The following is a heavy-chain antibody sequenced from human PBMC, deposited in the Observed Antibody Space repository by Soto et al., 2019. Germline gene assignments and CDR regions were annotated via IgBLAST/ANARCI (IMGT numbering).Heavy chain of an antibody. CDR3: ARGGITIFGKNYGMDV. CDR2: INHSGST. D-gene: IGHD3-9*01. CDR1: GGSFSVYY. J-gene: IGHJ6*01. V-gene: IGHV4-34*01. Sequence: PAETLALSCAVYGGSFSVYYWSWIRQPPGKGLDWIGEINHSGSTNYNPSLKSRVTISVDTSKNQFSLKLSSVTAADTAVYYCARGGITIFGKNYGMDVWGQETTVTVSS.